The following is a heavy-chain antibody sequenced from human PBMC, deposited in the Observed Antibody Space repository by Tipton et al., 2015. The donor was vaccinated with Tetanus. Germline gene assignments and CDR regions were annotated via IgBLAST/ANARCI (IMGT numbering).Heavy chain of an antibody. Sequence: QLVQSGGGLVQPGGSLRLSCAASGFTFSSYWMSWVRQVPGKGLEWVSTISGSGGGTYYADSVKGRFTISRDNSKNTLYLHMNSLRAEDTAVYYCAKSPEEDYYYYGMDVWGQGTTVTVSS. CDR2: ISGSGGGT. CDR1: GFTFSSYW. CDR3: AKSPEEDYYYYGMDV. J-gene: IGHJ6*02. V-gene: IGHV3-23*04.